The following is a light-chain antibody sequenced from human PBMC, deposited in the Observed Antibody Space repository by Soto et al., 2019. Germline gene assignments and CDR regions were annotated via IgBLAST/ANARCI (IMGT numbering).Light chain of an antibody. Sequence: EIVLTQSPGTLSLSPGERATLSCRASQSVSSSYLAWYQQKPGQAPRLLVNGVFSRATGIPDRFSGCGSGTDFTLTISRLQPEDFAVYYCQHYGSLLWTFGQGTKVEVK. V-gene: IGKV3-20*01. CDR3: QHYGSLLWT. J-gene: IGKJ1*01. CDR1: QSVSSSY. CDR2: GVF.